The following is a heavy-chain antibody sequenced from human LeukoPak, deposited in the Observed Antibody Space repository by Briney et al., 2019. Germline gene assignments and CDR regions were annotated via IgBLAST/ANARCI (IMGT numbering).Heavy chain of an antibody. V-gene: IGHV4-39*01. CDR1: GGSITSSSYY. CDR3: ASPSVGAITGIDY. J-gene: IGHJ4*02. CDR2: IYYSGST. D-gene: IGHD1-26*01. Sequence: SETLSLTCTVSGGSITSSSYYWGWIRQPPGKGLEWIGSIYYSGSTYYNPSLKSRVTISVDTSKKQSSLKLTSVTAADTAVYYCASPSVGAITGIDYWGQGILVTVSS.